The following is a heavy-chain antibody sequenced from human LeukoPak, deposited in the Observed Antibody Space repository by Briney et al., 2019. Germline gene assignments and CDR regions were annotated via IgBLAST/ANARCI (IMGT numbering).Heavy chain of an antibody. CDR1: GYTFTDYY. CDR2: INPNDGDT. V-gene: IGHV1-2*02. J-gene: IGHJ4*02. Sequence: ASVKVSCKASGYTFTDYYMHWVRQAPGQGFEWMGWINPNDGDTNYAQKFQGRVTMTRDTSISTANMEVSRLRSDETAVYYCARANFLYCSSTTCLFDYWGQGTLVTVSS. D-gene: IGHD2-2*01. CDR3: ARANFLYCSSTTCLFDY.